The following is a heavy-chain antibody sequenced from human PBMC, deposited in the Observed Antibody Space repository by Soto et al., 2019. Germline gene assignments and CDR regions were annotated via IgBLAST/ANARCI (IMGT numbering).Heavy chain of an antibody. CDR2: ISAYNGNT. V-gene: IGHV1-18*01. Sequence: SEKVSCKASGYTFTSYGISWVRHAPGQGLEWMGWISAYNGNTNYAQKLQGRVTMTTDTSTSTAYMELRSLRSDDTAVYYCARGRSIVGATYFPGGWFEPWCEGILVTVSS. CDR1: GYTFTSYG. D-gene: IGHD1-26*01. CDR3: ARGRSIVGATYFPGGWFEP. J-gene: IGHJ5*02.